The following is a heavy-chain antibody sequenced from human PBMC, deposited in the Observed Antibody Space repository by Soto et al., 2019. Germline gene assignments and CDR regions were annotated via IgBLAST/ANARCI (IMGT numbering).Heavy chain of an antibody. J-gene: IGHJ5*02. Sequence: PSETLSLTCAVSGGSISGSSFYWGWIRQPPEKGLESIGSIHYSGSTYYNPSLKSRVTMSVDTSKNQFSLKLTSVTAADTAVYYCARQVPAAIRLGWFDPWGQGTLVTVSS. V-gene: IGHV4-39*01. CDR3: ARQVPAAIRLGWFDP. D-gene: IGHD2-2*02. CDR1: GGSISGSSFY. CDR2: IHYSGST.